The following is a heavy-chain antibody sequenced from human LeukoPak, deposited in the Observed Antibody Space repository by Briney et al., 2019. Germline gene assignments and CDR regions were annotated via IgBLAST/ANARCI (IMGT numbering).Heavy chain of an antibody. D-gene: IGHD2-2*01. CDR3: ATPAFTHSFDP. V-gene: IGHV1-69-2*01. Sequence: GASVKVSCKASGYTFSDYYMHWVQQAPGKGLEWMGRIDPGDGETIYAEKFQGRVTMTADTSTDTAYMELSSLRFEDTAVYFCATPAFTHSFDPWGQGTLVTVSS. J-gene: IGHJ5*02. CDR1: GYTFSDYY. CDR2: IDPGDGET.